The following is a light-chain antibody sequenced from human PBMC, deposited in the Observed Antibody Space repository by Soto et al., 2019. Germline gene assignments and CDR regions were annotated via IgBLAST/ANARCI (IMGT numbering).Light chain of an antibody. V-gene: IGKV1-33*01. CDR2: DAS. Sequence: DIQMTQSPSSLSASVGDTVTITCQASQDISHYLNLYQQKPGKALKLLIYDASNLHPGVPSRFRGSGSGTEFSFNITSLQPEDVATYYRQQYDDLPITFGQGTRLEIK. CDR1: QDISHY. J-gene: IGKJ5*01. CDR3: QQYDDLPIT.